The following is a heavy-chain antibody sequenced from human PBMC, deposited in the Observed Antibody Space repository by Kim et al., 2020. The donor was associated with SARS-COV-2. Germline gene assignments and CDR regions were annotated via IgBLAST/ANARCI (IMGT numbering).Heavy chain of an antibody. J-gene: IGHJ4*02. Sequence: SETLSLTCTVSGGSINNYYWSWVRQPAGKGLEWIGRVTTSGDTNFNPSLRSRVTMSVDTSKNQFSLNLISVTAADAAAYYCVRDQNYNWNYDSFDYWGQG. CDR1: GGSINNYY. CDR3: VRDQNYNWNYDSFDY. V-gene: IGHV4-4*07. CDR2: VTTSGDT. D-gene: IGHD1-7*01.